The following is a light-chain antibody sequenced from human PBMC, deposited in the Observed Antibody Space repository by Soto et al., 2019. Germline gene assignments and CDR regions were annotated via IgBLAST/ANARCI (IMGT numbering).Light chain of an antibody. J-gene: IGKJ1*01. CDR2: GAS. CDR1: QSVSNSY. V-gene: IGKV3-20*01. CDR3: QQYASSQT. Sequence: EIVLTQSPGTLSLSPGERATLSCRASQSVSNSYLAWYQQKPGQAPRLFIYGASSSATVIQDRFSGSGSGTDFTLTISILETEDFAVYYCQQYASSQTFGQGNKLEI.